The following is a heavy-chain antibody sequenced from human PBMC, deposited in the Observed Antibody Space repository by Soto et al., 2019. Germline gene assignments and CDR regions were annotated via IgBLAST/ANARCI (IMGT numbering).Heavy chain of an antibody. CDR1: GFTFSSYS. V-gene: IGHV3-21*01. Sequence: GGSLRLSCAASGFTFSSYSMNWVRQAPGKGLEWVSSISSSSYIYYADSVKGRFTISRDNAKNSLYLQMNSLRAEDTAVYYCARERITMIVVVTPSHAGPFDYWGQGTLVTVSS. D-gene: IGHD3-22*01. CDR3: ARERITMIVVVTPSHAGPFDY. J-gene: IGHJ4*02. CDR2: ISSSSYI.